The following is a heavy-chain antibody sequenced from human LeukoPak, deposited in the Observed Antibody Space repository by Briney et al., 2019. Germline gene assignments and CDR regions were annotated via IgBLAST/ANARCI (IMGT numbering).Heavy chain of an antibody. J-gene: IGHJ5*02. CDR2: ISAYNGNT. CDR1: DYTFTSYG. V-gene: IGHV1-18*01. Sequence: ASVKVSCKASDYTFTSYGISWVRQAPGQGLEWMGWISAYNGNTNYAQKLQGRVTMTTDTSTSTAYMELRSLRSDDTAVYYCARERRRGSSSWYRIPQAGPNWFDPWGQGTLVTVSS. D-gene: IGHD6-13*01. CDR3: ARERRRGSSSWYRIPQAGPNWFDP.